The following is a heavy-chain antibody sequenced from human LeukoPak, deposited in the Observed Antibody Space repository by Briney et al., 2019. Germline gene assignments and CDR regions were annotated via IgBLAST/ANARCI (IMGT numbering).Heavy chain of an antibody. CDR1: GFTFSSYA. Sequence: GGSLRLSCAASGFTFSSYAMYWVRQAPGKGLVWVSLINGDGSSTTYADSVEGRFTISSDNAKNTLYLQMNSLRAEDTAVYYCARDRTLDYWGRGTLVTVSS. J-gene: IGHJ4*02. CDR3: ARDRTLDY. V-gene: IGHV3-74*01. CDR2: INGDGSST.